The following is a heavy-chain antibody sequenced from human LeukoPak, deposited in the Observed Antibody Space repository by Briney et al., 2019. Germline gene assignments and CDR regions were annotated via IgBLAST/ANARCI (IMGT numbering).Heavy chain of an antibody. D-gene: IGHD6-13*01. J-gene: IGHJ4*02. Sequence: SETLSLTCTVSGGSISSGYYWGWIRQPPGEGLEWIGSIYHSGSTYYNPSLKSRVTISVDTSKNQFSLKLSSVTAADTAVYYCARAFYSSSWYHKEDFFDYWGQGTPVTVSS. CDR3: ARAFYSSSWYHKEDFFDY. V-gene: IGHV4-38-2*02. CDR2: IYHSGST. CDR1: GGSISSGYY.